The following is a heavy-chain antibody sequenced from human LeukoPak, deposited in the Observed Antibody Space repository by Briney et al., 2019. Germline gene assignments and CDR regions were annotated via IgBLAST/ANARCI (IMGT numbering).Heavy chain of an antibody. Sequence: SETLSLTCTVSGGSISSYYWSWIRQPPGKGLEWIGYIYYSGSTNYNPSLKSRVTISVDTSKNQFSLKLSSVTAADTAVYYCARALEAYYDFWAFGYFDYWGQGTLVTVSS. CDR3: ARALEAYYDFWAFGYFDY. CDR2: IYYSGST. CDR1: GGSISSYY. V-gene: IGHV4-59*01. J-gene: IGHJ4*02. D-gene: IGHD3-3*01.